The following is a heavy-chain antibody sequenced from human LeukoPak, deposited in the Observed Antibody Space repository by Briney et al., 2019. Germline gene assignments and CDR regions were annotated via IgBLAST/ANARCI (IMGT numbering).Heavy chain of an antibody. CDR3: ARDYGGWSPIVGYMDV. V-gene: IGHV4-59*01. CDR1: GGSISSYY. J-gene: IGHJ6*03. Sequence: SETLSLTCTVSGGSISSYYWSWIRQPPGKGLEWIGYIYYSGSTNYNPSLKSRVTISVDTSKNQFSLKLSSVTAADTAVYYCARDYGGWSPIVGYMDVWGKGTTVTVSS. D-gene: IGHD6-19*01. CDR2: IYYSGST.